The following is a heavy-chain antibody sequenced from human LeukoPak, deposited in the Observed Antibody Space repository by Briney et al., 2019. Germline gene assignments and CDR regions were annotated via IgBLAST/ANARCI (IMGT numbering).Heavy chain of an antibody. Sequence: GGSLRLSCAASGFIFSSFAMNWVRQAPGKGLEWVSIISGNGDSTHYTDSVKGRFTISRDNSKNTLYLQMNSLRAEDTAVYYCAKDLIVATIFDYWGQETLVTVPS. CDR2: ISGNGDST. J-gene: IGHJ4*02. CDR3: AKDLIVATIFDY. V-gene: IGHV3-23*01. CDR1: GFIFSSFA. D-gene: IGHD5-12*01.